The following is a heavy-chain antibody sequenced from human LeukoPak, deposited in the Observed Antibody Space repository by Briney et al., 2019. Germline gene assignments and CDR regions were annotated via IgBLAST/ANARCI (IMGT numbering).Heavy chain of an antibody. CDR3: ARVLTATIFGVGPFDY. CDR1: GFTFSSYS. J-gene: IGHJ4*02. V-gene: IGHV3-21*01. Sequence: GGSLRLSCAASGFTFSSYSMNWVRQAPGKGLEWVSSISSSSSYIYYADSVKGRFTISRDNAKNSLYLRMNSLRAEDTAVYYCARVLTATIFGVGPFDYWGQGTLVTVSS. D-gene: IGHD3-3*01. CDR2: ISSSSSYI.